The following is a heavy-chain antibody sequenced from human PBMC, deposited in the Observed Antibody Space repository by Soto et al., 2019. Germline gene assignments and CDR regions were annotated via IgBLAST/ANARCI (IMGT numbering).Heavy chain of an antibody. CDR3: ARSYIPYYYYGMDV. V-gene: IGHV3-21*01. Sequence: SGGSLRLSCAASGFTFSSYSMNWVRQAPGKGLEWVSSISSSSSYIYYADSVKGRFTISRDNAKNSLYLQMNSLRAEDTAVYYCARSYIPYYYYGMDVWGQGTTVTAP. CDR1: GFTFSSYS. J-gene: IGHJ6*02. CDR2: ISSSSSYI. D-gene: IGHD1-26*01.